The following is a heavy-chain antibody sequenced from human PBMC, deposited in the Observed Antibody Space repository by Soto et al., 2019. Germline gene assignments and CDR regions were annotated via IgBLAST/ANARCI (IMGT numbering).Heavy chain of an antibody. V-gene: IGHV2-70*04. CDR2: IDWDDDK. J-gene: IGHJ6*02. Sequence: SGPTLVNPTQTLTLTCPFSGFSLSTSGMRVSWIRQPPGKALEWLARIDWDDDKFYSTSLKTRLTISKDTSKNQVVLTMTNMDPVDTATYYCARMASDGMDVWGQGTTVTVS. CDR3: ARMASDGMDV. CDR1: GFSLSTSGMR.